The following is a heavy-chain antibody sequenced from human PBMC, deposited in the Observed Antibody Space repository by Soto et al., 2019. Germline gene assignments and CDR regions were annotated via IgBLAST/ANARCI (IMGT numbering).Heavy chain of an antibody. V-gene: IGHV3-21*01. CDR3: VRSGTARLLRHNGFDT. CDR2: ITATSAYI. CDR1: GFTFNAYD. D-gene: IGHD2-21*01. J-gene: IGHJ5*02. Sequence: EVQLVESGGGLVKPGGSLRLSCAASGFTFNAYDMNWVRQAPGKGLEWVSSITATSAYIYYADSLSGRITISRDNAQNSLFLHVNSLRPEDTAVYYCVRSGTARLLRHNGFDTWGQGTLVTVSS.